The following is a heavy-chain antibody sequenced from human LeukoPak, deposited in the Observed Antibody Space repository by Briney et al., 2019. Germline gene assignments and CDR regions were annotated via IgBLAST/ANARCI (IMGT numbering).Heavy chain of an antibody. Sequence: ASVKVSCKASGYSFVGYGITWVRQAPGQGLEWMGWFNPENGNTNYAQKVQGRVTMTADTSTSTSYMELRSLRSDDTAVYYCARAPNYSGSGSPLWDFWGQGTLVTVSS. CDR3: ARAPNYSGSGSPLWDF. J-gene: IGHJ4*02. CDR2: FNPENGNT. CDR1: GYSFVGYG. V-gene: IGHV1-18*01. D-gene: IGHD3-10*01.